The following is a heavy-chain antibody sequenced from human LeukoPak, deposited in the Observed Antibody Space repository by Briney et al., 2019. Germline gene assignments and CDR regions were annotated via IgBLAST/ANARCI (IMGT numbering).Heavy chain of an antibody. V-gene: IGHV4-61*01. Sequence: SETLSLTCTVSGGSVSSGSYYWSWIRQPPGKGLEWIGYIYYSGSTNYNPSLKSRATISVDTSKNQFSLKLSSVTAADTAVYYCARYSSSSRSPRWFDPWGQGTLVTVSS. J-gene: IGHJ5*02. CDR1: GGSVSSGSYY. CDR2: IYYSGST. CDR3: ARYSSSSRSPRWFDP. D-gene: IGHD6-6*01.